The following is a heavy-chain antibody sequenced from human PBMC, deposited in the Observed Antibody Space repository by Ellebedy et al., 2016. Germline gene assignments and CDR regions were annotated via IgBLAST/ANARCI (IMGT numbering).Heavy chain of an antibody. CDR1: GFTFSSYG. CDR3: ARAPDFPHP. D-gene: IGHD3-3*01. V-gene: IGHV3-33*01. CDR2: IWNDGSTK. J-gene: IGHJ5*02. Sequence: GGSLRLXCAASGFTFSSYGMHWVRLAPGKGLEWVAVIWNDGSTKDYADSVKGRFTISRDNSKNTLYLQMNSLRAEDTAVYYYARAPDFPHPWGQGTLVTVSS.